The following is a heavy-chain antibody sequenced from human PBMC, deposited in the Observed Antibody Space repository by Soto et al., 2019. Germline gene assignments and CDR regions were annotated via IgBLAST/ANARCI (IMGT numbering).Heavy chain of an antibody. CDR1: GFPFSDYA. Sequence: EVQLLESGGGLAQPGGSLRVSCAASGFPFSDYAMSWVRQAPGKGLEWVSIITATDGSTYHADSVKGRFTISRDDAKNTLHLQMNSLRVEDTAVYYCVRAYGPGSYFCDHWGQGTLVTVSS. J-gene: IGHJ5*02. D-gene: IGHD3-10*01. V-gene: IGHV3-23*01. CDR2: ITATDGST. CDR3: VRAYGPGSYFCDH.